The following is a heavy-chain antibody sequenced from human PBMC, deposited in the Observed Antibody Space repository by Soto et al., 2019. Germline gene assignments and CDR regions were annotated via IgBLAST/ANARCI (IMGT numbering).Heavy chain of an antibody. D-gene: IGHD3-16*01. Sequence: QVQLVQSGGEVKKPGASVQVSCKASGDIFNSFGISWVRQAPGQGLEWMGWISAYTGNTKYAQNFQGRVTMTTDTSTSTAYMALRSLRSDDTAVYYCARRWTTGESDCWGQGTLVTVSS. CDR1: GDIFNSFG. CDR3: ARRWTTGESDC. J-gene: IGHJ4*02. V-gene: IGHV1-18*01. CDR2: ISAYTGNT.